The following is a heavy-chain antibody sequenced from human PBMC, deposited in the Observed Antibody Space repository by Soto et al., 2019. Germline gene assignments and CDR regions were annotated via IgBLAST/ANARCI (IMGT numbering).Heavy chain of an antibody. CDR2: IKQDGSEK. CDR3: AREPSTRGYCSSTSCYRVLSWFDP. CDR1: GFTFSSYW. V-gene: IGHV3-7*01. Sequence: GESLKISCAASGFTFSSYWMSWVRQAPGKGLEWVANIKQDGSEKYYVDSVKGRFTISRDNAKNSLYLQMNSLRAEDTAVYYCAREPSTRGYCSSTSCYRVLSWFDPWGQGTLVTVSS. J-gene: IGHJ5*02. D-gene: IGHD2-2*01.